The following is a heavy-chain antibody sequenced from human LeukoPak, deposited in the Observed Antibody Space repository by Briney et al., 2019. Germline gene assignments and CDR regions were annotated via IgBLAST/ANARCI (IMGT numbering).Heavy chain of an antibody. CDR3: ARESERVGATL. D-gene: IGHD1-26*01. CDR2: IYYSGST. V-gene: IGHV4-31*03. Sequence: SSQTLSLTCTVSGGSISSGGYYWSWIRQHPGKGLEWIGYIYYSGSTYYNPSLKSRVTISVDTSKNQFSLKLSSVTAADTAVYYCARESERVGATLWGQGTLVTVSS. CDR1: GGSISSGGYY. J-gene: IGHJ4*02.